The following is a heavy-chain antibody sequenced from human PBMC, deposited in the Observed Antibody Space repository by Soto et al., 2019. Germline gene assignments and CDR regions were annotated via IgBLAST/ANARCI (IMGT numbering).Heavy chain of an antibody. Sequence: PGGSLRLSCAASGFIFRNYGMHWVRQAPGKGLEWVAVIWYDGSNKYYADSVKGRFTISRDNYKDTLYLQMNSLRAEDTAVYYCARENIGSFDYWGQGTLVTVSS. J-gene: IGHJ4*02. V-gene: IGHV3-33*01. CDR2: IWYDGSNK. CDR1: GFIFRNYG. CDR3: ARENIGSFDY.